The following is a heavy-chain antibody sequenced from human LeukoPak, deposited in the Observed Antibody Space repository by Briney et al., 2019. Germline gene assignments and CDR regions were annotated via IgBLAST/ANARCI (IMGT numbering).Heavy chain of an antibody. CDR2: INPNSGGT. D-gene: IGHD6-6*01. CDR1: GYTFTGYY. CDR3: ARQWVAARSGDYYYMDV. J-gene: IGHJ6*03. Sequence: GASVKVSCKASGYTFTGYYMHWVRQAPGQGLEWMGWINPNSGGTNYAQKFQGRVTMTRDTSISTAYMELSSLRSEDTAVYYCARQWVAARSGDYYYMDVWGKGTTVTVSS. V-gene: IGHV1-2*02.